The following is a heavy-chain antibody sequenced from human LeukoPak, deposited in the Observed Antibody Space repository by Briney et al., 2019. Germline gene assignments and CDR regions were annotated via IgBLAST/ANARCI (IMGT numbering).Heavy chain of an antibody. V-gene: IGHV3-23*01. D-gene: IGHD3-10*01. J-gene: IGHJ4*02. CDR3: AKDPAGITMVRGVNYFDY. Sequence: PGGSLRLSCSASGFTFSSYAMSWVRQPPGKGLEWVSAISGSGGSTYYADSVKGRFTISRDNSKNTLYLQMNSLRAEDTAVYYCAKDPAGITMVRGVNYFDYWGQGTLVTVSS. CDR1: GFTFSSYA. CDR2: ISGSGGST.